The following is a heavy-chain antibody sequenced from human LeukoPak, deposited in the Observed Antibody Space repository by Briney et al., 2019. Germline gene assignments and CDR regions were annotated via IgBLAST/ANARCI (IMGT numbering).Heavy chain of an antibody. CDR2: FDPEDGET. CDR3: ATGARVVTAIPHY. Sequence: GASVKVSCKVSGYTLTELSMHWVRQAPGKVLAWMGGFDPEDGETIYAQKFQGRVTMTEDTSTDTAYMELSSLRSEDTAVYYCATGARVVTAIPHYWGQGTLVTVSS. D-gene: IGHD2-21*02. CDR1: GYTLTELS. V-gene: IGHV1-24*01. J-gene: IGHJ4*02.